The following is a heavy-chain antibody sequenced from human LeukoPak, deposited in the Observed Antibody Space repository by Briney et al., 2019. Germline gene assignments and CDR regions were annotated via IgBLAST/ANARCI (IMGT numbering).Heavy chain of an antibody. CDR2: ISGSGGST. J-gene: IGHJ4*02. CDR3: AKATYYDLWSGYSGGDCCFDY. Sequence: QPGGSLRLSCAASGFTFSSYAMSWVRQAPGKGLEWVSAISGSGGSTYYADSVKGRFTISRDNSKNTLYLQMNSLRAEDTAVYYCAKATYYDLWSGYSGGDCCFDYWGQGTLVTVSS. D-gene: IGHD3-3*01. V-gene: IGHV3-23*01. CDR1: GFTFSSYA.